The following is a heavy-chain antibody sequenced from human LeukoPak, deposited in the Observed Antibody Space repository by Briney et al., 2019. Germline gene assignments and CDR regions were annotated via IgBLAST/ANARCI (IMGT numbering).Heavy chain of an antibody. CDR3: AKCILDNCREGFHI. V-gene: IGHV3-74*01. Sequence: PGGSLRLSCAASGFTFSSSWMHWVRQAPGKGLVWVSRINPDGSSTAYADSVKGRFTISRDNAKNTLYLQMISLRAEDTALYYCAKCILDNCREGFHIWGQGTMVTVSS. J-gene: IGHJ3*02. CDR2: INPDGSST. CDR1: GFTFSSSW. D-gene: IGHD1-1*01.